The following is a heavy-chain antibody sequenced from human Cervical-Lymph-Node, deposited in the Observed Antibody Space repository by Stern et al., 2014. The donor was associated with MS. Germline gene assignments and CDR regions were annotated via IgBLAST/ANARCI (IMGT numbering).Heavy chain of an antibody. V-gene: IGHV3-74*01. CDR1: GFTFSSYW. D-gene: IGHD1-1*01. CDR3: ARESYGTAYY. CDR2: INSDGSIT. J-gene: IGHJ4*02. Sequence: VQLQESGGGLVQPGGSLRLSCAASGFTFSSYWMHWVRQGPGKGLVWVSSINSDGSITSYADSVKGRFTISRDNAKNTLYLQMNSLRAEDTALYYCARESYGTAYYWGQGTLVSVSS.